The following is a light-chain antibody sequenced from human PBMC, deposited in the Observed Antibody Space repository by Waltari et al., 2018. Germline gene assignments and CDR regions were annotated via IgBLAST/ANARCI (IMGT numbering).Light chain of an antibody. Sequence: DIVVTQSPLSLPVTPGEPAPITCRSSQSLLHRNGNNYFVWYLQTPGQSPQLLIYLGSNRASGVPDRFSGSGSGTDFTLRISRVEAEDVGVYYCMQSLQALWTFGPGTKVEIK. CDR1: QSLLHRNGNNY. J-gene: IGKJ1*01. CDR3: MQSLQALWT. CDR2: LGS. V-gene: IGKV2-28*01.